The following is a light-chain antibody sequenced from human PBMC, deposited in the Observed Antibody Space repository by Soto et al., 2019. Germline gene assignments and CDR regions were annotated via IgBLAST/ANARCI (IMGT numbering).Light chain of an antibody. CDR1: SSDVGGYNY. CDR2: EVR. V-gene: IGLV2-14*01. CDR3: SSYTSSSTLV. J-gene: IGLJ3*02. Sequence: QSALTQPASVSGSPGQSITISCTATSSDVGGYNYVSWYQQHPGKAPKLMIYEVRNRPSGVSNRFSGSKCGNTASLTISGLQAEDESDYYCSSYTSSSTLVFGGGTKLTVL.